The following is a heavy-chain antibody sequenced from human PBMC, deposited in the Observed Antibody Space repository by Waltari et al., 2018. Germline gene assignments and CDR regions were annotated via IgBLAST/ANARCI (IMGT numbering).Heavy chain of an antibody. CDR1: GDSVRSGRYY. V-gene: IGHV4-61*01. CDR3: ARESASYSSGYSADALDV. J-gene: IGHJ3*01. D-gene: IGHD5-18*01. Sequence: QVQLQEAGPGLVKPSETLSLTCTVSGDSVRSGRYYWTWIRQSPGKGLEWIGDVYYRGSTIYNPALKSRLTLAVDTSRNSFSLKLTSMTAADAAVYYCARESASYSSGYSADALDVWGQGTMVTVSS. CDR2: VYYRGST.